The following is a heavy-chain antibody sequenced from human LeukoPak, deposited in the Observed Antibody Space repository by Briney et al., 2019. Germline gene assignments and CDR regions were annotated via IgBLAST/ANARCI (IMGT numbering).Heavy chain of an antibody. D-gene: IGHD4-17*01. CDR1: GFTVSYNY. Sequence: GGSLRLSCAASGFTVSYNYMSWVRQAPGKGLEWVSVIYSGGDTYYADSVEGRFTISRDNSKNTLYLQMNSLRAEDTAVYYCAREPHGALRLWYFDLWGRGTLVTVSS. CDR2: IYSGGDT. V-gene: IGHV3-53*01. J-gene: IGHJ2*01. CDR3: AREPHGALRLWYFDL.